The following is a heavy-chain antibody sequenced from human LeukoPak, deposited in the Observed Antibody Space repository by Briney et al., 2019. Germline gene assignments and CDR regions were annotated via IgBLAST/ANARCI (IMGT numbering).Heavy chain of an antibody. Sequence: ASVKVSCKASGYTFTGYYMHWVRQAPGQGLEWMGWINPNSGGTNYAQKFQGRVTMTRDTPISTASMELSSQKPDDTAVYYCARDSCGGGGCHYWYFDLWGRGTLVTVSS. D-gene: IGHD6-19*01. CDR1: GYTFTGYY. CDR3: ARDSCGGGGCHYWYFDL. CDR2: INPNSGGT. V-gene: IGHV1-2*02. J-gene: IGHJ2*01.